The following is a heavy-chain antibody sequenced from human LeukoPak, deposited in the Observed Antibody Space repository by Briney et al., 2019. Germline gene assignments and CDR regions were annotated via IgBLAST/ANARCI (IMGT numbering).Heavy chain of an antibody. J-gene: IGHJ4*02. V-gene: IGHV3-23*01. D-gene: IGHD3-9*01. CDR1: GFTFSSYA. Sequence: GGSLRLSCATSGFTFSSYAMSWVRQAPEKGLEWVSGIGASGGSTYYADSVKGRFPISRDNSKNTLYLQMNSLRTEDTAVYYCAKAEGYDILTGLDYWGQGTLVTVSS. CDR2: IGASGGST. CDR3: AKAEGYDILTGLDY.